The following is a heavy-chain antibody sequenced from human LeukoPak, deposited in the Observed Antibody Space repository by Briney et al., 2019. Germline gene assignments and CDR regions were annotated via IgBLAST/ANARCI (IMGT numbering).Heavy chain of an antibody. CDR3: AKEGYDSSGYPGLFDY. CDR1: GFTFSSYA. Sequence: GGSLRLSCAASGFTFSSYAMSWVRQAPGKGLEWVSAISGGGGSTYYADSVKGRFTISRDNSKNTLYLQMNSLRAEDTAVYYCAKEGYDSSGYPGLFDYWGQGTLVTVSS. V-gene: IGHV3-23*01. D-gene: IGHD3-22*01. J-gene: IGHJ4*02. CDR2: ISGGGGST.